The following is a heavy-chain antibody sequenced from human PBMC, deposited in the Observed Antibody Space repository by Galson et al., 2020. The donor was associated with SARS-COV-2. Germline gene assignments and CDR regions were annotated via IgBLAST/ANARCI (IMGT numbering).Heavy chain of an antibody. CDR2: ISYDGSNK. D-gene: IGHD6-13*01. Sequence: TGGSLRLSCAASGFTFSSYSMHWVRQAPGKGLEWVAVISYDGSNKYNADSVKGRFTISRDNSKNTLYLQMNSLRVEDTAVYYCARVWVASSCSNWFDPWGQGTLVTVSS. V-gene: IGHV3-30*04. CDR3: ARVWVASSCSNWFDP. CDR1: GFTFSSYS. J-gene: IGHJ5*02.